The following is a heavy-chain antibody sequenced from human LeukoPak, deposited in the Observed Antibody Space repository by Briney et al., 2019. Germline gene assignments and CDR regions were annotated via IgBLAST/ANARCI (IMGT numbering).Heavy chain of an antibody. D-gene: IGHD3-22*01. V-gene: IGHV3-23*01. J-gene: IGHJ4*02. CDR1: GFTFSSYG. Sequence: PGGSLRLSSAASGFTFSSYGMGWVRQAPGKGLEWVSVVSGSGGSTYYADSVKGRFTISRDNSKNTVYLQMSSLRAEDTVVYYCAKGHYDTGGYYYFDYWGQGTLVTVSS. CDR2: VSGSGGST. CDR3: AKGHYDTGGYYYFDY.